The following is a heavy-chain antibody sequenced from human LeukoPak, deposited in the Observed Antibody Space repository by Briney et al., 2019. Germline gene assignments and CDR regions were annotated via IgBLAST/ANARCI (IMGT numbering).Heavy chain of an antibody. J-gene: IGHJ4*02. D-gene: IGHD3-3*01. CDR2: IYYSGST. V-gene: IGHV4-39*07. Sequence: SETLSLTCTVPGGSISSSSYYWGWIRQPPGKGLEWIGSIYYSGSTYYNPSLKSRVTISVDTSKNQFSLKLSSVTAADTAVYYCARYYDFWSGYPQKPVYFDYWGQGTLVTVSS. CDR3: ARYYDFWSGYPQKPVYFDY. CDR1: GGSISSSSYY.